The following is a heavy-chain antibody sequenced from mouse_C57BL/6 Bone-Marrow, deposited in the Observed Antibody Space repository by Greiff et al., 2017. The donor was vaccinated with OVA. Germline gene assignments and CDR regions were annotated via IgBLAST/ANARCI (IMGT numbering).Heavy chain of an antibody. J-gene: IGHJ3*01. D-gene: IGHD2-4*01. V-gene: IGHV1-61*01. CDR2: IYPSDSET. CDR3: ARSRDYDAGRFAY. CDR1: GYTFTSYW. Sequence: QVQLQQPGAELVRPGSSVTLSCKASGYTFTSYWMDWVKQRPGQGLEWIGNIYPSDSETHYNQKFKDKATLTVDKSSSTAYMQLSSLTSEDSAVYYCARSRDYDAGRFAYWGQGTLVTVSA.